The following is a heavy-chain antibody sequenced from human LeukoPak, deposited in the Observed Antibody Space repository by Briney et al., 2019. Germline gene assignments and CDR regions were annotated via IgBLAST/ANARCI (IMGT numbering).Heavy chain of an antibody. V-gene: IGHV3-23*01. D-gene: IGHD3-9*01. Sequence: GGSLRLSCAASGFTVSSNYMSWVRQAPGKGLEWVSAISGSGGSTYYADSVKGRFTISRDNSKNTLYLQMNSLRAEDTAVYYCAKGSRELRYFDWLPDYWGQGTLVTVSS. J-gene: IGHJ4*02. CDR1: GFTVSSNY. CDR3: AKGSRELRYFDWLPDY. CDR2: ISGSGGST.